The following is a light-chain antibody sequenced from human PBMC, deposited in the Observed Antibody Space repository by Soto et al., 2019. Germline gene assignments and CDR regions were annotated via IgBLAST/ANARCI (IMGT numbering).Light chain of an antibody. CDR1: QSLLHSNGYNY. J-gene: IGKJ4*01. CDR2: LGS. CDR3: MQALQTPS. Sequence: DIVMTQSPLSLPVTPGEPASISCRSSQSLLHSNGYNYLDWYLQKPGQSPQLLIYLGSNRASGVPDRFSGIGSGTDFTLKISRVEAEDVGVYYCMQALQTPSFGGGTKVEIK. V-gene: IGKV2-28*01.